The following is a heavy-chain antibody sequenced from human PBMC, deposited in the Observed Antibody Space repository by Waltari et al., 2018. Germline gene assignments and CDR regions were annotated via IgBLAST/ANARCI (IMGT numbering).Heavy chain of an antibody. J-gene: IGHJ4*02. Sequence: EALLVQSGGGMIQPGGSLRLSCAASGFNVNGNFMNWVRQAPGKGLQWVLTIYSGGKRFYADSVKGRFTLSRDDFTNILYLQMNSLRAEDTATYYCTRGSADDSWGQGTLVTVSS. V-gene: IGHV3-53*01. D-gene: IGHD6-25*01. CDR2: IYSGGKR. CDR1: GFNVNGNF. CDR3: TRGSADDS.